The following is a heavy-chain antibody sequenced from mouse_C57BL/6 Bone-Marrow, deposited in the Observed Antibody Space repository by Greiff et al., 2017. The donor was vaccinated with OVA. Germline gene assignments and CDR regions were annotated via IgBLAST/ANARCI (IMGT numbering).Heavy chain of an antibody. J-gene: IGHJ4*01. CDR1: GFTFSDAW. D-gene: IGHD2-10*01. Sequence: EVHLVESGGGLVQPGGSMKLSCAASGFTFSDAWMDWVRQSPEKGLEWVAEIRNKANNHATYYAESVKGRFTISRDDSKSSVYLQMNSLRAEDTGIYYCTGLLRVSGFMDYWGQGTSVTVSS. V-gene: IGHV6-6*01. CDR2: IRNKANNHAT. CDR3: TGLLRVSGFMDY.